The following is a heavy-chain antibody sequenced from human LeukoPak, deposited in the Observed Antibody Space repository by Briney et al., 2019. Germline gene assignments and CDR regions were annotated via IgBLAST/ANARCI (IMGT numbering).Heavy chain of an antibody. D-gene: IGHD5-12*01. CDR2: INHSGNT. CDR1: GGSFSGYY. V-gene: IGHV4-34*01. J-gene: IGHJ4*02. CDR3: ARERPLASYYFDY. Sequence: ASETLSLTCAVYGGSFSGYYWSWIRQAPGKGLEWIGEINHSGNTNYNPSPKSRVTISVDTSKNQFSLRLTSVTAADTAVYYCARERPLASYYFDYWGQGTLVTVSS.